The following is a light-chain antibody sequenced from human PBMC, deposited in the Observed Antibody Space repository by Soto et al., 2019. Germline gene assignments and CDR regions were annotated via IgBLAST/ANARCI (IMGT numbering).Light chain of an antibody. CDR1: SSDVGGYNY. CDR3: NAYTGRSPL. J-gene: IGLJ2*01. V-gene: IGLV2-14*01. CDR2: DVS. Sequence: QSVLTQPASVSGSPGQSITISCTGTSSDVGGYNYVSWYQQHPGKATKPMIYDVSNRPSGVSNRFSGSKSGNTASLTISGRWAEDEAASSRNAYTGRSPLFGGGT.